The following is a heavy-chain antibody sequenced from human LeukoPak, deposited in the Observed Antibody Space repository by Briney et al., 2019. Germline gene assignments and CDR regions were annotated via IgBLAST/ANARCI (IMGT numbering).Heavy chain of an antibody. CDR2: ITGSGSNT. CDR1: GFIFSSFA. V-gene: IGHV3-23*01. D-gene: IGHD1/OR15-1a*01. Sequence: PGGSLRLSCAASGFIFSSFAMSWVRQAPGKGLEWVSAITGSGSNTYYADSVKGRFTISRDNSKNTLYLQMNSMRADDTAVYYCARRTALEQYFDYWGQGTLVTVSS. J-gene: IGHJ4*02. CDR3: ARRTALEQYFDY.